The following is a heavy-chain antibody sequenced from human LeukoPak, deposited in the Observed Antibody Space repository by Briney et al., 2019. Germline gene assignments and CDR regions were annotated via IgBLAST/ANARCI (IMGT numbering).Heavy chain of an antibody. CDR1: GGSISSSSYY. CDR3: AGSSSWGALYYFDY. J-gene: IGHJ4*02. D-gene: IGHD6-13*01. CDR2: IYYSGST. Sequence: SETLSLTCTVSGGSISSSSYYWGWIRQPPEKGLEWIGSIYYSGSTYYNPSLKSRVTISVDTSKNQFSLKLSSVTAADTAVYYCAGSSSWGALYYFDYWGQGTLVTVSS. V-gene: IGHV4-39*01.